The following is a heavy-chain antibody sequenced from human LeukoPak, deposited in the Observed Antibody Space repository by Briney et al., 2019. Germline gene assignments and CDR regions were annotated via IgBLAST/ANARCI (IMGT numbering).Heavy chain of an antibody. CDR2: IYTSGST. Sequence: SETLSLTCTVSGGSISSYYWSWIRQPAGKGLEWIGRIYTSGSTNYNPSLKSRVTMSVDTSKNQFSLKLSSVTAADTAVYYCARAGQQLVENWFDPWGQGTLVTVSS. CDR1: GGSISSYY. CDR3: ARAGQQLVENWFDP. V-gene: IGHV4-4*07. D-gene: IGHD6-13*01. J-gene: IGHJ5*02.